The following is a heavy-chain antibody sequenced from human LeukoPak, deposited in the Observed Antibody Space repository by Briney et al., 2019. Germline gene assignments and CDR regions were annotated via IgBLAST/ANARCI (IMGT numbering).Heavy chain of an antibody. CDR1: GGSISSTSYY. CDR3: ARVRDGYNSVYFDY. Sequence: SETLSLTCTVSGGSISSTSYYWGWIRQPPGKGLEWIGSIYYRGSTYYSPSLKSRVTISVDTSKNQFSLKLSSVTAADTAVYYCARVRDGYNSVYFDYWGQGTLVTVSS. V-gene: IGHV4-39*07. D-gene: IGHD5-24*01. J-gene: IGHJ4*02. CDR2: IYYRGST.